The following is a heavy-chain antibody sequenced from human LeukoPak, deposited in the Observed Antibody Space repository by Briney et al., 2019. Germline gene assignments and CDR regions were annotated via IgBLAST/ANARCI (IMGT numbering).Heavy chain of an antibody. CDR3: ASWFGELAFDY. D-gene: IGHD3-10*01. V-gene: IGHV3-7*01. J-gene: IGHJ4*02. CDR2: IKQDGSEK. Sequence: RGSLRLSCAASGFTFSSYWMSWVRQAPGKGLEWVANIKQDGSEKYYVDSVKGRFTISRDNAKNSLYLQMNSLRAEDTAVYYCASWFGELAFDYWGQGTLVTVSS. CDR1: GFTFSSYW.